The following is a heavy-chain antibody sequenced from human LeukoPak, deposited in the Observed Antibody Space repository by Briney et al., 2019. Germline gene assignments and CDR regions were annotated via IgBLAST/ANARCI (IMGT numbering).Heavy chain of an antibody. J-gene: IGHJ4*02. CDR3: ARVTGYRIEDYFDY. V-gene: IGHV4-4*07. Sequence: SETLSLTCTVSGGSISSYFWTWIRQPAGMGLEWIGRIYTSGSTNYKPSLKSRVTMSVDTSKNQFSLKLSSVTAADTAAYYCARVTGYRIEDYFDYWGQGTLVTVSS. D-gene: IGHD6-13*01. CDR2: IYTSGST. CDR1: GGSISSYF.